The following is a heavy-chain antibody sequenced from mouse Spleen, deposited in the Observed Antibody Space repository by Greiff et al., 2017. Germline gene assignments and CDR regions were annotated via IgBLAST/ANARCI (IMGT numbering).Heavy chain of an antibody. J-gene: IGHJ1*01. V-gene: IGHV3-6*01. CDR3: AKRDYYGSHWYFDV. CDR2: ISYDGSN. CDR1: GYSITSGYY. D-gene: IGHD1-1*01. Sequence: EVQLVESGPGLVKPSQSLSLTCSVTGYSITSGYYWNWIRQFPGNKLEWMGYISYDGSNNYNPSLKNRISITRDTSKNQFFLKLNSVTTEDTATYYCAKRDYYGSHWYFDVWGAGTTVTVSS.